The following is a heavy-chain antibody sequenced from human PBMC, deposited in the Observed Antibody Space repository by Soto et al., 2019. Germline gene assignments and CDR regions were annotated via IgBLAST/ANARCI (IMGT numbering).Heavy chain of an antibody. CDR3: TRRVAAQQDEYYFDY. CDR2: IRSKANSYAT. CDR1: GFTFSGSA. Sequence: PGGSLRLSCAASGFTFSGSAMHWVRQASGKGLEWVGRIRSKANSYATAYAASVKGRFTISRDDSKNTAYLQMNSLKTEDTAVYYCTRRVAAQQDEYYFDYWGQGTLVTVSS. J-gene: IGHJ4*02. D-gene: IGHD6-6*01. V-gene: IGHV3-73*01.